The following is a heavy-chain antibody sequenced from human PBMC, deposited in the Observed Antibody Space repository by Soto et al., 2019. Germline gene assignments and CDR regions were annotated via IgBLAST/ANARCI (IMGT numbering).Heavy chain of an antibody. D-gene: IGHD6-13*01. Sequence: ASVKVSCKASGGTFSSYAISWVRQAPGQGLEWMGGIIPIFGTANYAQKFQGRVTITADKSTSTAYMELSSLRSEDTAVYYCARQVSSWYNHWFDPWGQGTLVTVSS. CDR2: IIPIFGTA. CDR1: GGTFSSYA. V-gene: IGHV1-69*06. CDR3: ARQVSSWYNHWFDP. J-gene: IGHJ5*02.